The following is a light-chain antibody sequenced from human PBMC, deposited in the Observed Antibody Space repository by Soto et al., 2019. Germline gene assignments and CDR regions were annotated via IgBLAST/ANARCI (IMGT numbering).Light chain of an antibody. CDR1: SSDVGTFNL. CDR3: SSYALGNTHVV. V-gene: IGLV2-23*01. CDR2: EAT. Sequence: QSALTQPASVSGSPGQSITISCTGISSDVGTFNLVSWYQQHPGKAPKLMIYEATKRPSGVSNRFSGSKSGNTASLTISGLQAEDEADYYSSYALGNTHVVFGGGTKVTVL. J-gene: IGLJ2*01.